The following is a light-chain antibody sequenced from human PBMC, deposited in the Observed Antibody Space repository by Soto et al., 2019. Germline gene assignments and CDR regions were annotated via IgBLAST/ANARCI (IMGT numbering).Light chain of an antibody. CDR3: AAWDGSLNGWV. J-gene: IGLJ3*02. CDR2: SNI. V-gene: IGLV1-40*01. CDR1: SSNIGAGYD. Sequence: QAVVTQPPSVSGAPGQRVTISCTGSSSNIGAGYDVHWYQQLPGTAPKLLIYSNIQRPSGVPDRFSGSKSGTSASLAISGLQSEDEADYYCAAWDGSLNGWVFGGGTKLTVL.